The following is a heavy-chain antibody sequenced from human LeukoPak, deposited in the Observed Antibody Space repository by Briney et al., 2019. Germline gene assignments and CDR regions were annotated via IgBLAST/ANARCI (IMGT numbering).Heavy chain of an antibody. CDR2: IKQDGSEK. V-gene: IGHV3-7*01. CDR1: GLTFSSYW. J-gene: IGHJ5*02. D-gene: IGHD5-12*01. Sequence: GGSLRLSCAASGLTFSSYWMSWVRQAPGKGLEWVANIKQDGSEKYYVDSVKGRFTISRDNAKNSLYLQMNSLRAEDTAVYYCAREVGWLRLNWFDPWGQGTLVTVSS. CDR3: AREVGWLRLNWFDP.